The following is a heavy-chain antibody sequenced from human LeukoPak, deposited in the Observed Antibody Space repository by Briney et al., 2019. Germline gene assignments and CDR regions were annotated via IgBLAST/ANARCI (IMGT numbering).Heavy chain of an antibody. D-gene: IGHD2-15*01. CDR2: TIPMFGSA. V-gene: IGHV1-69*05. CDR1: RDTFDSYS. CDR3: ARVGRSRGSLPNSYYYMDV. Sequence: GSSVKVSCKAPRDTFDSYSISWLRQAPGQGLEWMGGTIPMFGSANYAQKFQGRVTITTDQTTTTAYVELSSLSSEDTAVYYCARVGRSRGSLPNSYYYMDVWGKGTTVTVSS. J-gene: IGHJ6*03.